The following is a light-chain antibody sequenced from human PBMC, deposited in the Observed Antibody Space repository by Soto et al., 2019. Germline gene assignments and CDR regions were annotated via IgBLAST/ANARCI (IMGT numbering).Light chain of an antibody. V-gene: IGLV2-11*01. CDR3: CSYAGSSTYVL. CDR2: DVS. Sequence: QSALTQPRSVSGSPGQSVAISCTGSSSDVRGFNYVSWYQQHPGKAPKLMIYDVSKRPSGVPDRFSGSKSGNTASLTISGLQAEDEADYYCCSYAGSSTYVLFGGGTQLTVL. J-gene: IGLJ2*01. CDR1: SSDVRGFNY.